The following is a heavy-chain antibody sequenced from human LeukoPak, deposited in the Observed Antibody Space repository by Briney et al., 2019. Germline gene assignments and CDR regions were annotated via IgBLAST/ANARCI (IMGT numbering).Heavy chain of an antibody. D-gene: IGHD6-13*01. J-gene: IGHJ1*01. CDR1: GFTFSSYA. Sequence: PGGSLRLSCAASGFTFSSYAMSWVRQAPGRGLEWVSAISGSGGSTYYADSVKGRFTISRDNSKNTLYLQMNSLRAEDTAVYYCAKDSSSWYPTQYFQHWGQGTLVTVSS. V-gene: IGHV3-23*01. CDR2: ISGSGGST. CDR3: AKDSSSWYPTQYFQH.